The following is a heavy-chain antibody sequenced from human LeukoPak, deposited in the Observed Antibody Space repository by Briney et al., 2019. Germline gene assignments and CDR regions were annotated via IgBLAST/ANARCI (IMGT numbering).Heavy chain of an antibody. D-gene: IGHD6-13*01. CDR3: ARGAPYGSSWSPFDI. CDR2: TYYRSKWYN. CDR1: GDSVSSNSAA. V-gene: IGHV6-1*01. Sequence: SQTLSLTCAISGDSVSSNSAAWNWIRQSPSRGLEWLGRTYYRSKWYNDYAVSVNSRITISPDTSENQFSLHLNSVTPEDTAVYYCARGAPYGSSWSPFDIWGQGTMVTVSS. J-gene: IGHJ3*02.